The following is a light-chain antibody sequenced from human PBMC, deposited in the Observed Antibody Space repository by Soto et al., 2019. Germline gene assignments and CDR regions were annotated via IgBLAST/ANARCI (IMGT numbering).Light chain of an antibody. CDR2: CAS. CDR1: QSVSRSY. J-gene: IGKJ1*01. Sequence: EIVLTQSPGTLSLSPGERATLSCRARQSVSRSYLSWYQQKPGQAPRLLIYCASSRATGIPDRFSGSGSGTDFPLTISRLEPEDYATYYCQKYENYWTFGQGTKVDIK. CDR3: QKYENYWT. V-gene: IGKV3-20*01.